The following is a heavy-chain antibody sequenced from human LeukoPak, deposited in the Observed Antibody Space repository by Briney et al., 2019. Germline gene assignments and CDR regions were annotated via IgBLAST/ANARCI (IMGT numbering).Heavy chain of an antibody. CDR2: IYPGDSDT. J-gene: IGHJ4*02. CDR1: GYSFTSYW. V-gene: IGHV5-51*01. CDR3: ARHTLPYYYDSSGYCDY. Sequence: GGSLKISCKGSGYSFTSYWIGWVRQMPGKGLEWMGIIYPGDSDTRSSPSFQGQVTISVDKSISTAYLQWSSLKASDTTMYYCARHTLPYYYDSSGYCDYWGQGTLVTVSS. D-gene: IGHD3-22*01.